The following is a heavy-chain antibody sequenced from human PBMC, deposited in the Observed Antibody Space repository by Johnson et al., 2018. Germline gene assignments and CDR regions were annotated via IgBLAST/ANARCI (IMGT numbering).Heavy chain of an antibody. CDR1: DGSISSYY. V-gene: IGHV4-59*01. J-gene: IGHJ3*01. CDR2: SYYSGST. D-gene: IGHD2-15*01. CDR3: ARVVVGDAFDL. Sequence: QVQLQESGPGLVKPSETLSLTCAVSDGSISSYYWSWIRQPPGKGLEWIGYSYYSGSTDYNPSLKSRVTISVETSKNQFSLKLTPVTAADTAIYYCARVVVGDAFDLWGQGTLVIVSS.